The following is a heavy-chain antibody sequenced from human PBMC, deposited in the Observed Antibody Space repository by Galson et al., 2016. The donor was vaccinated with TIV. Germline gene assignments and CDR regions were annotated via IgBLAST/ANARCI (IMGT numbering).Heavy chain of an antibody. CDR3: TRLFSGNDY. D-gene: IGHD1-26*01. J-gene: IGHJ4*02. V-gene: IGHV3-21*01. CDR2: ISATTSHI. CDR1: GFSSSAYS. Sequence: SLRLSCAASGFSSSAYSMTWVRQTPGKGLEWVSFISATTSHIYYADSVKGRFTISRDNTKNSLYLQINSLRAEDTAVYYCTRLFSGNDYWGQGTLVTVSS.